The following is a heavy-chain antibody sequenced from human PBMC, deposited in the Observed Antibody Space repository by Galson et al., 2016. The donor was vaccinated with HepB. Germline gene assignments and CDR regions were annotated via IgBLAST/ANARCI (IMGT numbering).Heavy chain of an antibody. D-gene: IGHD3-9*01. V-gene: IGHV3-30*18. Sequence: SLRLSFAASGFTFSNYGMHWVRQTPGKGLEWVAVISHGGNNKYYADSVKGRFTISRDNPNDFLYLQMNSLRPEDTAVYHCAKDYNILTAYSPPAFWGQGVLVSVSS. CDR3: AKDYNILTAYSPPAF. J-gene: IGHJ4*02. CDR1: GFTFSNYG. CDR2: ISHGGNNK.